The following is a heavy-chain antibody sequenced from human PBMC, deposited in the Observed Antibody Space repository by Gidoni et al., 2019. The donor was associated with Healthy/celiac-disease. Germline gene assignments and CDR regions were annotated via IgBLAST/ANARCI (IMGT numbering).Heavy chain of an antibody. CDR1: GYTFTGYY. CDR3: MAEKDYYDSSGHGGIDY. Sequence: QVQLVQSGAEVKKPGASVKVSCKASGYTFTGYYMHWVRQAPGQGLEWMGWINPNSGGTNYAQKFQGRVTMTRDTSISTAYMELSRLRSDDTAVYYCMAEKDYYDSSGHGGIDYWGQGTLVTVSS. J-gene: IGHJ4*02. D-gene: IGHD3-22*01. V-gene: IGHV1-2*02. CDR2: INPNSGGT.